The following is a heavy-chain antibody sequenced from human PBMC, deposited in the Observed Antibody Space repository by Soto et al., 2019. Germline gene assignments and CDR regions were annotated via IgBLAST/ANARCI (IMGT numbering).Heavy chain of an antibody. Sequence: ASVKASCKASGYTFTSYDINWVRQATGQGLEWMGWMNPNSGNTGYAQKFQGRVTMTRNTSISTAYMELSSLRSEDTAVCYCPRGGFQVRWPHSYYYGMDVLGQGTTVAVSS. CDR2: MNPNSGNT. CDR1: GYTFTSYD. J-gene: IGHJ6*01. D-gene: IGHD4-17*01. V-gene: IGHV1-8*01. CDR3: PRGGFQVRWPHSYYYGMDV.